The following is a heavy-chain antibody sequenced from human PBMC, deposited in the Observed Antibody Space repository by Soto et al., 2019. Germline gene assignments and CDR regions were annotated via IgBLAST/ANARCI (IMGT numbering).Heavy chain of an antibody. Sequence: EVQLVESGGGLVQPGGFLRLSCAASGFTFSSYEMNWVRQAPGKGLEWVSYISSSGSTIYYADSVKGRFTISRDNAKNSLYLQMNSLRAEDTAVYYCAREGGGSYFDYWGQGTLVTVSS. CDR1: GFTFSSYE. V-gene: IGHV3-48*03. CDR3: AREGGGSYFDY. CDR2: ISSSGSTI. J-gene: IGHJ4*02. D-gene: IGHD1-26*01.